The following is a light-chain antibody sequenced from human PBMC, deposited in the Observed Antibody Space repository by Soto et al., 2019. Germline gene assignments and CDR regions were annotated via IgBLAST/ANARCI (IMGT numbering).Light chain of an antibody. CDR1: QSISIY. V-gene: IGKV1-39*01. Sequence: DIPMTQSPSSLSASVGDRVTIICRASQSISIYLNWYQQKPGKAPKLLIHAASSLQSGVPSRFSGSGSGTDFTLTISSLQPEDIATYYCQQSYNTPRSFGQGTKLEIK. CDR2: AAS. J-gene: IGKJ2*01. CDR3: QQSYNTPRS.